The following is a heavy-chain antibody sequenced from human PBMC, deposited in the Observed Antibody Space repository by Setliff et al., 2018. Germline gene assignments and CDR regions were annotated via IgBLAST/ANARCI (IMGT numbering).Heavy chain of an antibody. CDR2: IIPILGIA. CDR3: ARDLPRGGYYYYGMDV. D-gene: IGHD3-10*01. J-gene: IGHJ6*02. V-gene: IGHV1-69*10. Sequence: GASVKVSCKAPGGTFSSYAISWVRQAPGQGLEWMGGIIPILGIANYAQKFQGRVTITADESTSTAYMELSSLRSEDTAVYYCARDLPRGGYYYYGMDVWGQGTTVTVSS. CDR1: GGTFSSYA.